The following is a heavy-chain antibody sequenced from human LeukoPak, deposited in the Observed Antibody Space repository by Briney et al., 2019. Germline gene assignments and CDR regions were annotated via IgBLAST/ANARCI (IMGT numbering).Heavy chain of an antibody. CDR1: GDSMTRGGYY. V-gene: IGHV4-31*03. CDR3: ARAVDYRNYFDY. CDR2: IYHSGTT. J-gene: IGHJ4*02. D-gene: IGHD4-11*01. Sequence: KASQTLSLTCTVSGDSMTRGGYYWSWVRQHPGKGLEWFGFIYHSGTTFYNPSLDGRAPISVDTSQNQFSLKLTSVTPADRAVYYFARAVDYRNYFDYWGQGTMVTVSS.